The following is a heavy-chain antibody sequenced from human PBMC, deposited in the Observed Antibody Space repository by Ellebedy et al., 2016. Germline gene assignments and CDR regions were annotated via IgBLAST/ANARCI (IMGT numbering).Heavy chain of an antibody. J-gene: IGHJ5*02. CDR2: ISSSSSYT. Sequence: GESLKISXAASGFTFSSYSMNWVRQAPGKGLEWVSSISSSSSYTNYADSVKGRFTISRDNAKNSLYLQMNSLRAEDTAVYYCARGGSYFWFDPWGQGTLVTVSS. D-gene: IGHD1-26*01. CDR3: ARGGSYFWFDP. V-gene: IGHV3-21*04. CDR1: GFTFSSYS.